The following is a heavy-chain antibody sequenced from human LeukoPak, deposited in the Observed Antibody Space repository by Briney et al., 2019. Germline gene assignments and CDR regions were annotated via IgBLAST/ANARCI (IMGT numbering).Heavy chain of an antibody. CDR2: IYHSGST. CDR1: GGSISSSNW. J-gene: IGHJ1*01. CDR3: ARRLLGYCSGGSCYSGYFQH. V-gene: IGHV4-4*02. D-gene: IGHD2-15*01. Sequence: SGTLSLTCAVSGGSISSSNWWSWVRQPPGKGLEWIGEIYHSGSTNYNPSLKSRVTISVDTSKNQFSLKLSSVTAADTAVYYCARRLLGYCSGGSCYSGYFQHWGQGTLVTVSS.